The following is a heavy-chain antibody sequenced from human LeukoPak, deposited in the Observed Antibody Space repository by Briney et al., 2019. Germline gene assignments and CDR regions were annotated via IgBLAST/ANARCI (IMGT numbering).Heavy chain of an antibody. J-gene: IGHJ4*02. CDR2: MNPNSGNT. CDR3: ARESAARGFEY. D-gene: IGHD6-6*01. Sequence: ASVNVSCKASVYTFTSYDINWVRQAPGQRLEWMGWMNPNSGNTDYAQKFQGRVTMTRNTSISTAYMELSSLRSEDTAVYYCARESAARGFEYWGQGILVTVSS. CDR1: VYTFTSYD. V-gene: IGHV1-8*01.